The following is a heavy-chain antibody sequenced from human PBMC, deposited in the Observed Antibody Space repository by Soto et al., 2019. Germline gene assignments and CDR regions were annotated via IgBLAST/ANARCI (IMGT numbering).Heavy chain of an antibody. D-gene: IGHD6-13*01. V-gene: IGHV4-59*01. Sequence: PSETLSLTCTVSGGSISSYYWRWIRQPPGKGLEWIGYIYYSGSTNYNPSLKSRVTISVDTSKNQFSLKLGSVTAADTAVYYCARGGIAAAGTSLYYYYYGMDVWGQGTTVTVSS. CDR2: IYYSGST. CDR1: GGSISSYY. J-gene: IGHJ6*02. CDR3: ARGGIAAAGTSLYYYYYGMDV.